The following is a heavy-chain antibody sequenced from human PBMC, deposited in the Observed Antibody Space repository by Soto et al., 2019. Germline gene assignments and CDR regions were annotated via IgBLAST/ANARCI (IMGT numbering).Heavy chain of an antibody. V-gene: IGHV4-39*01. J-gene: IGHJ6*02. CDR3: VRSKWSAIEVGGYGMDV. CDR1: GGSISSSNYY. Sequence: PSETLSLTCTVSGGSISSSNYYWGWIRQPPGKGLEWIGNIYYSGSTYYNPSLKSRVTISGDTSKNQISLKLNYVTAADTGVDYCVRSKWSAIEVGGYGMDVWGQGTTVAVAS. D-gene: IGHD6-19*01. CDR2: IYYSGST.